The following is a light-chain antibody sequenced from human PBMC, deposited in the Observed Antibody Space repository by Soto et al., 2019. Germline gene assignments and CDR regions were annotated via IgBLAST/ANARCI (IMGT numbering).Light chain of an antibody. Sequence: QSARTQPASVSGSPGQSITISCTGTSSDVGGYNYVSWYQQHPGKAPKLMIYEGSNRPSGVSNRFSGSKSGNKASLTIPGLQAADETDYYCSSYTSSSTPSVVFGGGTKLTVL. J-gene: IGLJ2*01. CDR3: SSYTSSSTPSVV. V-gene: IGLV2-14*01. CDR1: SSDVGGYNY. CDR2: EGS.